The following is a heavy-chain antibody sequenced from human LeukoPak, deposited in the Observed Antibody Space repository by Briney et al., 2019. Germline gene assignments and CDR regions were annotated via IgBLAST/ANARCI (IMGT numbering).Heavy chain of an antibody. D-gene: IGHD6-13*01. Sequence: PGGSLRLSCAASGFTFSSNYMSWVRQAPGKGLEWVSVIYSGGSTYYADSVKGRFTISRDNSKNTLYLQMNSLRAEDTAVYYCARDRYSSSRYYYYYYMDVWGKGTTVTVSS. V-gene: IGHV3-66*02. J-gene: IGHJ6*03. CDR1: GFTFSSNY. CDR2: IYSGGST. CDR3: ARDRYSSSRYYYYYYMDV.